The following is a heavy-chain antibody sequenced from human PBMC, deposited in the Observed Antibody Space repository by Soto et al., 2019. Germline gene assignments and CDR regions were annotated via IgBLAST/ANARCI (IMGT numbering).Heavy chain of an antibody. Sequence: GGSLRLSCAASGFTFSDYYMSWIRQAPGKGLEWVSYISSSGSTIYYADSVKGRFTISRDNAKNSLYLQMNSLRAEDTAVYYCARDRNYGSGSYGVRYYYYYYMDVWGKGTTVTVSS. CDR2: ISSSGSTI. J-gene: IGHJ6*03. D-gene: IGHD3-10*01. CDR1: GFTFSDYY. V-gene: IGHV3-11*01. CDR3: ARDRNYGSGSYGVRYYYYYYMDV.